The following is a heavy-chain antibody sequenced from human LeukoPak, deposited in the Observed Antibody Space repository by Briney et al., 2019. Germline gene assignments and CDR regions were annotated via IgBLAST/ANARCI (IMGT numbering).Heavy chain of an antibody. CDR2: IYYSGST. Sequence: SETLSLTCTVSDGSISSSSCYWGWIRQPPGKGLEWIGSIYYSGSTYYSPSLKSRVTLSVDTSKNQFSLKLSSVTAADTAVYYCARRRLGETTTANWFDPWGQGTLVSVSS. CDR3: ARRRLGETTTANWFDP. D-gene: IGHD1-7*01. V-gene: IGHV4-39*01. J-gene: IGHJ5*02. CDR1: DGSISSSSCY.